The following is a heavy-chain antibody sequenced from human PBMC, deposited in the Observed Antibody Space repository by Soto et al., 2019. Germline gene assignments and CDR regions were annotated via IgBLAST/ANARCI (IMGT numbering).Heavy chain of an antibody. Sequence: QVQLVQSGAEVKKPGASVKVSCKASGYTFTSYAMHWVRQAPGQRLEWMGWINAGNGNTKYSQKFQGRVTITRDTSAITAYMELSSLRSEETAVYYCSRGPGGPDGPGDYWGQGTQVTVSS. J-gene: IGHJ4*02. CDR2: INAGNGNT. CDR1: GYTFTSYA. D-gene: IGHD2-15*01. V-gene: IGHV1-3*01. CDR3: SRGPGGPDGPGDY.